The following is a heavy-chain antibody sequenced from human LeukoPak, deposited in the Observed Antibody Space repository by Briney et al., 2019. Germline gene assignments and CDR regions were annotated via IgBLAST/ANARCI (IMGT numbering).Heavy chain of an antibody. D-gene: IGHD6-6*01. V-gene: IGHV3-13*01. CDR3: TREWRGIASHYHGMDV. CDR1: GFSVTSFD. J-gene: IGHJ6*02. Sequence: PGRSLRLSCFASGFSVTSFDMYWVRQAAGRGLEWVSAVGTNDDTYYLGSVKGRFTISRENAKDSFSLQMNNLRVEDTAVYYCTREWRGIASHYHGMDVWGQGTTVTVSS. CDR2: VGTNDDT.